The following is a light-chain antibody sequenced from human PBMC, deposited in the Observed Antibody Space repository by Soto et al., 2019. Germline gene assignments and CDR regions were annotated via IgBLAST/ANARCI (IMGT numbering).Light chain of an antibody. J-gene: IGKJ5*01. V-gene: IGKV3-20*01. CDR2: GAS. CDR3: QQCGSSPIT. CDR1: QSVSSSY. Sequence: EIVLTQSPGTLSLSPGERATLSCRASQSVSSSYLAWYQQKPGQAPRLLIYGASSRATGIPDRFSGSGSATDFTLTISRLEPEDFAVYYCQQCGSSPITFGQGTRLEIK.